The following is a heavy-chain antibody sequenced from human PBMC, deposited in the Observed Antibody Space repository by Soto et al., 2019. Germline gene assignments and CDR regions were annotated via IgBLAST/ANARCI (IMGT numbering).Heavy chain of an antibody. CDR1: GGTFSSYA. CDR2: IIPIFGTA. D-gene: IGHD3-3*02. J-gene: IGHJ4*02. V-gene: IGHV1-69*13. Sequence: ASVKVSCKASGGTFSSYAISWVRQAPGQGLELMGGIIPIFGTANYAQKFQGRVTITADESTSTAYMELSSLRSEDTAVYYCARSLFLASTDTEPFDYWGQGALVTVYS. CDR3: ARSLFLASTDTEPFDY.